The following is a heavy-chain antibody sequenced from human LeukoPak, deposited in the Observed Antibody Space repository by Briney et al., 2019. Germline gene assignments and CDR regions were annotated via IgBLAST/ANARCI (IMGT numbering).Heavy chain of an antibody. V-gene: IGHV1-18*01. J-gene: IGHJ4*02. CDR1: GYTFTSYG. Sequence: ASVKVSCKASGYTFTSYGIRWVRQAPGQGLEWMGWISAYNGNTNYAQKLQGRVTMTTDTSTSTAYMELRSLRSDDTAVYYCARTTYYYGSGSYPAGYWGQGTLVTVSS. CDR3: ARTTYYYGSGSYPAGY. D-gene: IGHD3-10*01. CDR2: ISAYNGNT.